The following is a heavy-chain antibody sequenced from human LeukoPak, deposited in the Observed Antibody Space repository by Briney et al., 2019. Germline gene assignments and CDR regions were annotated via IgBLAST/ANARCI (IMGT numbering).Heavy chain of an antibody. V-gene: IGHV1-8*02. Sequence: ASVKVSCKASGYTFTGYYMHWVRQAPGQGLEWMGWMNPNSGNTGYAQKFQGRVTMTRNTSISTAYMELSSLRSEDTAVYYCARAGRYFDWSSRGDYWGQGTLVTVSS. J-gene: IGHJ4*02. D-gene: IGHD3-9*01. CDR2: MNPNSGNT. CDR3: ARAGRYFDWSSRGDY. CDR1: GYTFTGYY.